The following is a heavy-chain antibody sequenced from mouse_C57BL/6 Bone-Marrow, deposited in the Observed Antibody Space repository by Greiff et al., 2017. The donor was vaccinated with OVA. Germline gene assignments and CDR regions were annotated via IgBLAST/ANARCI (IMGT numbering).Heavy chain of an antibody. V-gene: IGHV1-7*01. J-gene: IGHJ2*01. CDR1: GYTFTSYW. D-gene: IGHD2-12*01. Sequence: QVQLQQSGAELAKPGASVKLSCKASGYTFTSYWMHWVKQRPGQGLEWIGYINPSSGYTKYTQKFKDKATLTADKSSSTAYMQLSSLTYEDSAVYYCARSKTVLRRDYYYLDYWGQGTTLTVSS. CDR3: ARSKTVLRRDYYYLDY. CDR2: INPSSGYT.